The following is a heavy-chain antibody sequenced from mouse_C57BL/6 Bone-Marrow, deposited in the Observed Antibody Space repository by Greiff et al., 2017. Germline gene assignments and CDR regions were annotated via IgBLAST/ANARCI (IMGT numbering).Heavy chain of an antibody. D-gene: IGHD1-1*01. CDR1: GFTFSSYT. Sequence: EVKLMESGGGLVKPGGSLKLSCAASGFTFSSYTMSWVRQTPEKRLEWVATISGGGGNTYYPDSVKGRFTISRDNAKNTLYLQMSRLRSEDTALYYCARHYYYGSSYGFFAYWGQGTLVTVSA. J-gene: IGHJ3*01. CDR2: ISGGGGNT. CDR3: ARHYYYGSSYGFFAY. V-gene: IGHV5-9*01.